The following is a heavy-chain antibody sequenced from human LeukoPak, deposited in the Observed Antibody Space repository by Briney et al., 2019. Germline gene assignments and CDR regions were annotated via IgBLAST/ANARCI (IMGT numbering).Heavy chain of an antibody. Sequence: KTSETLSLTCTVSGGSISSYYWSWIRQPPGKGLEWIGYIYYSGSTNYNPSLKSRVTISVDTSKNQFSLKLSSVTAADTAVYYCARYRGGNSGTGFDPWGQGTLVTVSS. D-gene: IGHD4-23*01. V-gene: IGHV4-59*01. J-gene: IGHJ5*02. CDR2: IYYSGST. CDR1: GGSISSYY. CDR3: ARYRGGNSGTGFDP.